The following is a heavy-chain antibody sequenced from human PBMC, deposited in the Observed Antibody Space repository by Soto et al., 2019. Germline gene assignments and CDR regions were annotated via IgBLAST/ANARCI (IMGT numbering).Heavy chain of an antibody. J-gene: IGHJ4*02. CDR2: IYPGDSET. V-gene: IGHV5-51*01. D-gene: IGHD3-10*01. CDR3: ARTYYYAAGSYYTPDY. Sequence: GESLKISCKGSGYNFATYWIGWVRQMPGKGLEWMGIIYPGDSETRYSPSFEGQVTISADKSITTAFLQWSSLEAPDSAMYYCARTYYYAAGSYYTPDYWGQGTLVTVSS. CDR1: GYNFATYW.